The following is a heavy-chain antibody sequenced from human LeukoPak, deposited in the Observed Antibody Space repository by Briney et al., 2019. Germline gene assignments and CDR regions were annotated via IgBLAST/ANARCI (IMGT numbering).Heavy chain of an antibody. V-gene: IGHV3-74*01. J-gene: IGHJ4*02. D-gene: IGHD5-12*01. Sequence: PGGSLRLSCAASGSTFSRYWMHWVRQVPGKELVWVSRINTDGSSATYADSVKGRFTISRDNAKDTLYLHMNSLRAEDTAVYYCARDPYSGYVDYWGQGTLVTVSS. CDR2: INTDGSSA. CDR3: ARDPYSGYVDY. CDR1: GSTFSRYW.